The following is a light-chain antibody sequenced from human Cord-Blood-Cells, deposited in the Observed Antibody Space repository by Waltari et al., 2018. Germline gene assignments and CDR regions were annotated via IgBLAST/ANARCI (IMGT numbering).Light chain of an antibody. J-gene: IGKJ2*01. CDR2: GAS. V-gene: IGKV3-20*01. CDR3: QQYGSSPRT. CDR1: QSVSSSD. Sequence: EIVLTKSPGTLSLSPGERATLSCRASQSVSSSDLAWYQQKPGQAPRLLIYGASSRATGIPDRFSGGGSGTDFTLTISRLEPEDFAVYYCQQYGSSPRTFGQGTKLEIK.